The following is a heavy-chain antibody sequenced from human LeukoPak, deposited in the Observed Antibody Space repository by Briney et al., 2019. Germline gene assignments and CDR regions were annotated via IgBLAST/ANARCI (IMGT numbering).Heavy chain of an antibody. Sequence: GASLKVSCKASGYTFTAYYMYWVRQAPGQGLEWMGWINPNSGGTNYAQKFQGRVTMTRDTSISTAYMELSRLRSDDTAVYYCARATDTAMVTGWFDPWGQGTLVTVSS. CDR3: ARATDTAMVTGWFDP. J-gene: IGHJ5*02. V-gene: IGHV1-2*02. D-gene: IGHD5-18*01. CDR2: INPNSGGT. CDR1: GYTFTAYY.